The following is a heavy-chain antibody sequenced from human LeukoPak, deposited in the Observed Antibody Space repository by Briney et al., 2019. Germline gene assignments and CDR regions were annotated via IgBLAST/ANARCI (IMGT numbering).Heavy chain of an antibody. Sequence: ASVKVSCKVSGYTLTELSTHWVRQAPGKGLEWRGGFDPEDGETICAQKFQGRVTMTEDTSTDTAYMELSSLRSEDTAVYYCATGLRDSSGPNTHRSNWFDPWGQGTLVTVSS. J-gene: IGHJ5*02. CDR1: GYTLTELS. D-gene: IGHD3-22*01. CDR2: FDPEDGET. CDR3: ATGLRDSSGPNTHRSNWFDP. V-gene: IGHV1-24*01.